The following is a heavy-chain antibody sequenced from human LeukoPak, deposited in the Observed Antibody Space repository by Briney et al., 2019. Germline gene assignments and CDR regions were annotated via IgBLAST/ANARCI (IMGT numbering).Heavy chain of an antibody. V-gene: IGHV1-69*04. CDR1: GGTFSSYA. CDR2: IIPLLGIA. J-gene: IGHJ4*02. CDR3: ARGVGGGSGYPRDY. D-gene: IGHD3-22*01. Sequence: SVKVSCKASGGTFSSYAISWVRQAPGQGLEWMGRIIPLLGIANYAQKFQGRVTITADRSTSTAYMELSSLRSEDTAVYYCARGVGGGSGYPRDYWGQGTLVTVSS.